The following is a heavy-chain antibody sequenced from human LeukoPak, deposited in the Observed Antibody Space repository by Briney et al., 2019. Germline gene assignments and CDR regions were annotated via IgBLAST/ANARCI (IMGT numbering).Heavy chain of an antibody. CDR3: ARGRPGITVAGALDY. CDR1: GFTFSNHV. CDR2: ISSDGNNK. J-gene: IGHJ4*02. D-gene: IGHD6-19*01. Sequence: GRSLRLSCAASGFTFSNHVMHWVRQAPGKGLEWVAVISSDGNNKYYADSVQGRFTIARDNSKNTLYLQMNSLRAEDTAVYYCARGRPGITVAGALDYWGQGTLVTVSS. V-gene: IGHV3-30*04.